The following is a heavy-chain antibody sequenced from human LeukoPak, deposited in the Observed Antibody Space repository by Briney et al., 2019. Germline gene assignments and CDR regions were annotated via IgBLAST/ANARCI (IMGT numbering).Heavy chain of an antibody. Sequence: GGPLRLSCAASGFNFSNYDMHWIRQAPGKGLEWVSYTSNSAHAMVYADSVKGRFTVSRDNAKSSLFLQMNSLRAEDTAVYYCARARGAGPGAHFDYWGQGTLVIVSS. D-gene: IGHD3-10*01. V-gene: IGHV3-11*01. CDR2: TSNSAHAM. J-gene: IGHJ4*02. CDR1: GFNFSNYD. CDR3: ARARGAGPGAHFDY.